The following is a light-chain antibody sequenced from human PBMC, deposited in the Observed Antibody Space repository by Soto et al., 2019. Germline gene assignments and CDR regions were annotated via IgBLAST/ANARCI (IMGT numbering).Light chain of an antibody. J-gene: IGLJ3*02. Sequence: QSALTQPPSASGSPGQSVTISCTGTSSDVGGHNYVSWYQQHPGKAPKLMIYEVSKRPSGVPDRFSGSKSGNTASLTVSGLQAEDEADYYCSSYAGSNLGVFGGGTQLTVL. CDR1: SSDVGGHNY. CDR3: SSYAGSNLGV. V-gene: IGLV2-8*01. CDR2: EVS.